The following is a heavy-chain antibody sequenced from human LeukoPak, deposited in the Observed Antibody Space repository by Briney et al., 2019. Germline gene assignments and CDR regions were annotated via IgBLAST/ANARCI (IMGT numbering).Heavy chain of an antibody. CDR2: ISSSSSYI. CDR3: ARGMQLWYTDY. CDR1: GFTFSSYT. J-gene: IGHJ4*02. V-gene: IGHV3-21*01. D-gene: IGHD5-18*01. Sequence: GGSLRFSCAASGFTFSSYTMNRVRQARGKGLEWVSSISSSSSYIYYADSVKGRFTISRDNAKNSLYLQMNSLRAEDTAVYYCARGMQLWYTDYWGQGTLVTVSS.